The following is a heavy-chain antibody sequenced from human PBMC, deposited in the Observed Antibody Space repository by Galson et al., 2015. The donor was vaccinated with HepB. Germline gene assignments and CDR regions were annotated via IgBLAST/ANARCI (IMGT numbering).Heavy chain of an antibody. J-gene: IGHJ6*03. D-gene: IGHD3-16*01. V-gene: IGHV1-69*13. Sequence: SVKVSCKASGGTFSSYAISWVRQAPGQGLEWMGGIIPIFGTTNYAQKFQGRVTITADESTSTAYMELSSLRSEDTAVYYCARLWGDGYYYYYMDVWGKGTTVTVSS. CDR3: ARLWGDGYYYYYMDV. CDR1: GGTFSSYA. CDR2: IIPIFGTT.